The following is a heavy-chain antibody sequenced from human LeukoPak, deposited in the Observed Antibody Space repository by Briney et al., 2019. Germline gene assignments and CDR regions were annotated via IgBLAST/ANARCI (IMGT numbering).Heavy chain of an antibody. CDR1: GYSFTSYW. D-gene: IGHD6-13*01. CDR3: ATVPRIPAVGNTEYFQH. J-gene: IGHJ1*01. Sequence: GESLKISCKGSGYSFTSYWIGWVRLMPGKGLEWMGIVNPGDSDTRYSPSFQGQVTISVDRSISTAYLQWSSLQASDTAMYYCATVPRIPAVGNTEYFQHWGQGTLVTVSS. CDR2: VNPGDSDT. V-gene: IGHV5-51*01.